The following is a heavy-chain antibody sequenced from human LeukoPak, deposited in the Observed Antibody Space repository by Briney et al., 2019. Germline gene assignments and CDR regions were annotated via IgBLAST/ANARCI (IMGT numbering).Heavy chain of an antibody. D-gene: IGHD5-24*01. Sequence: SETLSLTCTVSGGSISSYYWSWIRQPPGKGLEWIGYIYYSGSTYYNPSLKSRVTISVDTSKKQFSLKLSSVTAADTAVYYCARLSRDRYYDYYMDVWGKGTTVTISS. CDR1: GGSISSYY. V-gene: IGHV4-59*08. CDR3: ARLSRDRYYDYYMDV. CDR2: IYYSGST. J-gene: IGHJ6*03.